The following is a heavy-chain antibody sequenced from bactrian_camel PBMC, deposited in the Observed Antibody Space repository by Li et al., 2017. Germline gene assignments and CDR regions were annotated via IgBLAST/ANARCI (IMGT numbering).Heavy chain of an antibody. CDR1: KRTYDTYR. J-gene: IGHJ4*01. Sequence: HVQLVESGGGSVQAGGSLTLSCVASKRTYDTYRMGWFRQSPGKEREGVAVIRPGGRIIDFADSVKGRFTISRDNAKNTVYLQMNSLKPEDTGMYYCVADGGDVAPVHSLLAVAYNNWGPGTQVTVS. CDR3: VADGGDVAPVHSLLAVAYNN. V-gene: IGHV3-3*01. D-gene: IGHD2*01. CDR2: IRPGGRII.